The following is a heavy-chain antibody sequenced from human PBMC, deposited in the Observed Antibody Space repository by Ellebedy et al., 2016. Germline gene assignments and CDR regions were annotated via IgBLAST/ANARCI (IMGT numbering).Heavy chain of an antibody. CDR2: ISGSGAST. CDR1: GFSFNNYA. V-gene: IGHV3-23*01. Sequence: GGSLRLXCAASGFSFNNYAMNWVRQSPGKEPEWVSAISGSGASTYYRDSIRGRLIVSRDNSENTLYLQINTLRAEDTAVYYCARNPFRRGYNTYDFYGLDVWGQGTTVIVSS. J-gene: IGHJ6*02. CDR3: ARNPFRRGYNTYDFYGLDV. D-gene: IGHD3-3*01.